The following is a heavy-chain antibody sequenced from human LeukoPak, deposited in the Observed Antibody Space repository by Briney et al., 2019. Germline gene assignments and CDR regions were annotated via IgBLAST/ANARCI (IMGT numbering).Heavy chain of an antibody. V-gene: IGHV4-61*01. CDR3: ARRVTILGKGFFDY. D-gene: IGHD3-3*01. CDR1: GGSISSGSYY. CDR2: IYYSGST. Sequence: SETLSLTCTVSGGSISSGSYYWSWIRQPPGKGLEWIGYIYYSGSTNYNPSLKSRVTISVDTSKNQFSLKLSSVTAADTAVYYCARRVTILGKGFFDYWGQGTLVTVSS. J-gene: IGHJ4*02.